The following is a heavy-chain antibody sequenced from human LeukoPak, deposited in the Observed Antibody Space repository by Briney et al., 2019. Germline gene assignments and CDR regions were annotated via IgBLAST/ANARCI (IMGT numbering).Heavy chain of an antibody. D-gene: IGHD3-10*01. CDR2: FSGSGGGT. CDR1: GITLSNCG. V-gene: IGHV3-23*01. Sequence: GGSLRLSCTVSGITLSNCGKSGVRQAPGKGVEWVVGFSGSGGGTNYAHSVQGRFTISRDNPKNTLYLQMNSLRAEDTAVYFCAKRGVVIRVFLVGFHKEAYYFVSWGQGARVTVP. CDR3: AKRGVVIRVFLVGFHKEAYYFVS. J-gene: IGHJ4*02.